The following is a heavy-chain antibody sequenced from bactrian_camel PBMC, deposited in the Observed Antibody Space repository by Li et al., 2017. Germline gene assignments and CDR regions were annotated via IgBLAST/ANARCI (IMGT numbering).Heavy chain of an antibody. V-gene: IGHV3S40*01. CDR1: GFTFSSYA. CDR3: AAQSTSSGDYDFGRPDACRDKYEYNY. J-gene: IGHJ4*01. CDR2: INSGGGST. Sequence: VQLVESGGGLVQPGGSLRLSCTDSGFTFSSYAMSWVRQAPGEGLEWVSAINSGGGSTYYADSVKGRFTISRDNTRNTVFLQMNSLKPQDTAVYCCAAQSTSSGDYDFGRPDACRDKYEYNYWGQGTQVTVS. D-gene: IGHD4*01.